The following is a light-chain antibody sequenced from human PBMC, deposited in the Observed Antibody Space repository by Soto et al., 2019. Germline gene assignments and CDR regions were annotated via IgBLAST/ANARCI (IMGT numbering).Light chain of an antibody. CDR3: QQLNTYPLT. CDR2: AAS. V-gene: IGKV1-9*01. Sequence: DIQLTQSPSFLSASVGNRVTITCRASQGISSYLAWYQQKPGKAPKLLTYAASTLQSGVPSRFSGSESGTEFTLTISSLQPDDFATYYCQQLNTYPLTFGGGTKVDIK. J-gene: IGKJ4*01. CDR1: QGISSY.